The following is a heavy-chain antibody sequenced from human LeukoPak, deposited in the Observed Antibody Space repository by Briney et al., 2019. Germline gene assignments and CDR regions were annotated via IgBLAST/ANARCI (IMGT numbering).Heavy chain of an antibody. CDR1: GGSFSGYY. J-gene: IGHJ6*03. Sequence: PSETLSLTCAVYGGSFSGYYWSWIRQPPGKGLEWIGEINHSGSTNYNPSLKSRATISVDTSKNQFSLKLSSVTAADTAVYYCARQRPGVGSGWLRKRYYYYYMDVWGKGTTVTVSS. D-gene: IGHD6-19*01. CDR2: INHSGST. CDR3: ARQRPGVGSGWLRKRYYYYYMDV. V-gene: IGHV4-34*01.